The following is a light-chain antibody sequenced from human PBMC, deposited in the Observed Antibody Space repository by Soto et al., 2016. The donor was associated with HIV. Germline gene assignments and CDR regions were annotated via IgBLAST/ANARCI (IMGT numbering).Light chain of an antibody. J-gene: IGLJ2*01. CDR3: NSRDNSGNPVI. Sequence: SSELTQDPAVSVALGQTVRITCQGDSLRNFYATWYQQKPGQAPVVVIYSKNNRPSGIPDRFSGSNSGNTASLTITRAQAEDEADYYCNSRDNSGNPVIFGGGTKLTVL. V-gene: IGLV3-19*01. CDR2: SKN. CDR1: SLRNFY.